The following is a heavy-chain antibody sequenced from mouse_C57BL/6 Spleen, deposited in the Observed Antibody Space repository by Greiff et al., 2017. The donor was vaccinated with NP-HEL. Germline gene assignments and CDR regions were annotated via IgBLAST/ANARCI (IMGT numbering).Heavy chain of an antibody. V-gene: IGHV1-61*01. J-gene: IGHJ1*03. CDR1: GYTFTSYW. CDR2: IYPSDSET. D-gene: IGHD2-4*01. CDR3: ARGVYDDYERWYFDV. Sequence: VQLQQPGAELVRPGSSVKLSCKASGYTFTSYWMDWVKQRPGQGLEWIGNIYPSDSETHYNQKFKDKATLTVDKSSSTAYMQLSSLTSEDSAVYYCARGVYDDYERWYFDVWGTGTTVTVSS.